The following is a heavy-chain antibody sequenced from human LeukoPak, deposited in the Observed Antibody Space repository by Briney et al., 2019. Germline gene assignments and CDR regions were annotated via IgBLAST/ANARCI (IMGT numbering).Heavy chain of an antibody. J-gene: IGHJ4*02. CDR3: ARGAIFGVVIREDYFDY. D-gene: IGHD3-3*01. V-gene: IGHV4-34*01. CDR2: INHSGST. Sequence: PSETLSLTCTVSGGSISSYYWSWIRQPPGKGLEWIGEINHSGSTNYNPSLKSRVTISVDTSKNQFSLKLSSVTAADTAVYYCARGAIFGVVIREDYFDYWGQGTLVTVSS. CDR1: GGSISSYY.